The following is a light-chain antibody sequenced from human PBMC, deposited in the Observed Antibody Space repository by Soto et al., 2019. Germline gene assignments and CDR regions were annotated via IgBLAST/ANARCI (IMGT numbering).Light chain of an antibody. CDR1: QSVSSY. CDR2: DAS. Sequence: EIVLTQSPATLSLSPGERATLSCRASQSVSSYLAWYQQKLGQAPRLLIYDASNRATGIPARFSGSGSETDFTLTISSLEPEDFAVYYCQQRSNWPRTFGQGTKVEIK. V-gene: IGKV3-11*01. CDR3: QQRSNWPRT. J-gene: IGKJ1*01.